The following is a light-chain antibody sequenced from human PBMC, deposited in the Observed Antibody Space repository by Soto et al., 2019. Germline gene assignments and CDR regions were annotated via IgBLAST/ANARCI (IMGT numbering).Light chain of an antibody. CDR2: EVT. V-gene: IGLV2-18*02. Sequence: QSALTQPPSVSGSPGQSVTISCTGTSSDVGSYNRVSWYQQPPGTAPKLMIYEVTNRPSGVPDRFSGSKSGNTASLTISGLQVEDEADYYCSSYTSSSTYVLGTGTKLTVL. CDR1: SSDVGSYNR. CDR3: SSYTSSSTYV. J-gene: IGLJ1*01.